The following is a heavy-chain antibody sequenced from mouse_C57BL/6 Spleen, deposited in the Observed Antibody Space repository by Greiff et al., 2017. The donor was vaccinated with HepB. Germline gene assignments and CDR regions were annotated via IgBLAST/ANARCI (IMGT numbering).Heavy chain of an antibody. J-gene: IGHJ4*01. CDR3: ARKTTVADYYAMDY. V-gene: IGHV1-69*01. CDR1: GYTFTSYW. CDR2: IDPSDSYT. D-gene: IGHD1-1*01. Sequence: VQLQQPGAELVMPGASVKLSCKASGYTFTSYWMHWVKQRPGQGLEWIGEIDPSDSYTNYNQKFKGKSTLTVDKSSSTAYMQLSSLTAEDSAVYYCARKTTVADYYAMDYWGQGTSVTVSS.